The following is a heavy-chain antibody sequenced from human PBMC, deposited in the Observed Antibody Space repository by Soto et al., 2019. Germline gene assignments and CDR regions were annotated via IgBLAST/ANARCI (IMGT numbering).Heavy chain of an antibody. J-gene: IGHJ4*02. CDR1: GFTFSSYA. V-gene: IGHV3-23*01. CDR2: ISGSGGST. D-gene: IGHD4-17*01. Sequence: PGGSLRLSCAASGFTFSSYAMSWVRQAPGKGLEWVSAISGSGGSTYYADSVKGRFTISRDNSKNTLYLQMNSLRAEDTAVYYCAKGTTVVTLQGYDYWGQGTLVTVSS. CDR3: AKGTTVVTLQGYDY.